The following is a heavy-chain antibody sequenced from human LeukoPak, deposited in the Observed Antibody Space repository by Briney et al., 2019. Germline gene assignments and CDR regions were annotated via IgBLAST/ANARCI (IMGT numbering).Heavy chain of an antibody. V-gene: IGHV3-15*01. CDR3: ATSLKLRFLEWSIFDY. CDR1: GFTFSNAW. CDR2: IKTSTDGGTT. D-gene: IGHD3-3*01. Sequence: GGSLRLSCAASGFTFSNAWMNWVRQAPGKGLEWVGRIKTSTDGGTTDYAAPVKGRFTISRDDSKNTLYLLMNSLRAEDTAVYYCATSLKLRFLEWSIFDYWGQGTLVTVSS. J-gene: IGHJ4*02.